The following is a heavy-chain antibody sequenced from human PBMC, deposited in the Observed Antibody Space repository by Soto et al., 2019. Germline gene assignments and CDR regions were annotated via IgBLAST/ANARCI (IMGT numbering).Heavy chain of an antibody. V-gene: IGHV3-23*01. CDR1: GFTFSSYA. J-gene: IGHJ4*02. Sequence: EVQLLESGGGLVQPGGSLRLSCAASGFTFSSYAMSWVRQAPGKGLEWVSAISGSGGSTYYADSVKGRFTISRDNSKNTRYLQMNSLRAEDTAVYYCATTPKNYDFWSGYIDYWGQGTLVTVSS. CDR2: ISGSGGST. CDR3: ATTPKNYDFWSGYIDY. D-gene: IGHD3-3*01.